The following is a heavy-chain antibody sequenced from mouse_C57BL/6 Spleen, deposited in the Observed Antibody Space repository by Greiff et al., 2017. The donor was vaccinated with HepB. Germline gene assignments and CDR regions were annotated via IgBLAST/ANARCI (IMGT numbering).Heavy chain of an antibody. CDR3: VRLGYDVMDY. CDR2: IRSKSNNYAT. J-gene: IGHJ4*01. V-gene: IGHV10-1*01. Sequence: EVQLVESGGGLVQPKGSLKLSCAASGFSFNTYAMNWVRQAPGKGLEWVARIRSKSNNYATYYADSVKDRFTISRDDSESMLYLQMNNLKTEDTAMYYCVRLGYDVMDYWGQGTSVTVSS. CDR1: GFSFNTYA. D-gene: IGHD2-2*01.